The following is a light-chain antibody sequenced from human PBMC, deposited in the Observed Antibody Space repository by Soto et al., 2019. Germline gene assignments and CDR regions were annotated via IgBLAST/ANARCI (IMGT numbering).Light chain of an antibody. J-gene: IGLJ2*01. V-gene: IGLV1-40*01. CDR1: SSNIGAGYD. CDR3: QSFDSSLSGSI. Sequence: QPVLTQPPSVSGAPGQRVTISCTGSSSNIGAGYDVHWYQQLPGIAPKLLIYANSNRPSGVPDRFSGSNSGTSASLAITGLQAEDEADYYCQSFDSSLSGSIFGGGTKLTVL. CDR2: ANS.